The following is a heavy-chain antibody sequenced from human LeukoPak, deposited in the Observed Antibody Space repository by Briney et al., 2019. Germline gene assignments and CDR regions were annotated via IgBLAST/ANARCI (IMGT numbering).Heavy chain of an antibody. CDR2: IWYDGSNK. J-gene: IGHJ6*02. CDR3: AREGVVGASIYYYGMDV. Sequence: GGSLRLSCAASGFTFSSYGMHWVRQAPGKGLEWVAVIWYDGSNKYYADSVKGRFTISRDNSKNTLYLQMNSLRAEDTAVYYCAREGVVGASIYYYGMDVWGQGTTVTVSS. V-gene: IGHV3-33*08. D-gene: IGHD1-26*01. CDR1: GFTFSSYG.